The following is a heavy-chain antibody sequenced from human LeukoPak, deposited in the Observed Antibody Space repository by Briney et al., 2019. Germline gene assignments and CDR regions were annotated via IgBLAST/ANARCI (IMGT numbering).Heavy chain of an antibody. V-gene: IGHV3-20*04. CDR1: GFTFDDYG. CDR3: AKEGQDIVVVVAATGHNWFDP. J-gene: IGHJ5*02. CDR2: INWNGGST. Sequence: GGSLRLSCAASGFTFDDYGMSWVRQAPGKGLEWVSGINWNGGSTGYADSVKGRFTISRDSAKNSLYLQMNSLRAEDTAVYYCAKEGQDIVVVVAATGHNWFDPWGQGTLVTVSS. D-gene: IGHD2-15*01.